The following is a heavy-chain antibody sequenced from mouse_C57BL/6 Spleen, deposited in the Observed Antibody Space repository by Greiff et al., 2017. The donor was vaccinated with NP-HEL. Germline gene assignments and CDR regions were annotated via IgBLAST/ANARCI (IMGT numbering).Heavy chain of an antibody. V-gene: IGHV1-52*01. J-gene: IGHJ1*03. Sequence: VQLQQPGAELVRPGSSVKLSCKASGYTFTSYWMHWVKQRPIQGLEWIGNIDPSDSETHYNQKFKDKATLTVDKSSSTAYMQLSSLTSEDSAVYYCARYYYGSSYVAWYFDVWGTGTTVTVSS. CDR2: IDPSDSET. D-gene: IGHD1-1*01. CDR3: ARYYYGSSYVAWYFDV. CDR1: GYTFTSYW.